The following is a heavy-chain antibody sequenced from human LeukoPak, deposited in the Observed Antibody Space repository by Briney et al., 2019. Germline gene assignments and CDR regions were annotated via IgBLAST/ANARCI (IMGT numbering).Heavy chain of an antibody. V-gene: IGHV1-69*13. CDR3: ARGARYHTTRGDFYNYYYMDV. Sequence: SVKVSCKASGDTFSSYAISWVRQAPGQGLEWMGGIIPIFGTPNYAQKFQGRATITADESTNTVYMELSSLRSEDTGMYYCARGARYHTTRGDFYNYYYMDVWGKGTTVTVSS. CDR1: GDTFSSYA. J-gene: IGHJ6*03. D-gene: IGHD2-2*01. CDR2: IIPIFGTP.